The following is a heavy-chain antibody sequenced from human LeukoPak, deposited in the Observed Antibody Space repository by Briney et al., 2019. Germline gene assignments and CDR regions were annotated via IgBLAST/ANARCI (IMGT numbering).Heavy chain of an antibody. CDR2: IIPILGIA. CDR1: GGTFSSYA. V-gene: IGHV1-69*04. D-gene: IGHD3-22*01. J-gene: IGHJ5*02. Sequence: ASVKVSCKASGGTFSSYAISWVRQAPGQGLEWMGRIIPILGIANYAQKFQGRVTITADKSTSTAYMELSSLRSEDTAVYYCARDYHDSSGYYLYNWFDPWGQGTLVTVSS. CDR3: ARDYHDSSGYYLYNWFDP.